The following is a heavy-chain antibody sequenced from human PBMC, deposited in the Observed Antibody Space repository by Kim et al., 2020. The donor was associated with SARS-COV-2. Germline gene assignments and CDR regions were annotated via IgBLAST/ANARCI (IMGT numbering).Heavy chain of an antibody. CDR3: ATISDSSIDY. J-gene: IGHJ4*02. CDR1: GLTLSDDF. D-gene: IGHD3-22*01. V-gene: IGHV3-11*01. Sequence: GGSLRLSCAASGLTLSDDFVSWIRLAPGKGLEWVSWISIRGDKIYYEESVKGRFTISRDNAQNLVFLQMNSLRGDDTAVYYCATISDSSIDYWGKGTLVTVSS. CDR2: ISIRGDKI.